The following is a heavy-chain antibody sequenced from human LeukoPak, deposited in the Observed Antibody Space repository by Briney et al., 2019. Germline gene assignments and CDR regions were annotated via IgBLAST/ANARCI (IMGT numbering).Heavy chain of an antibody. Sequence: SETLSLTCAVYGGSFNGYYWSWIRQPPGEGLEWIGEINPGRSTNYNPSLKSRVTISVDTSKNQFSLKLSSVTAADTAVYYCARDLPGYCSGGSCYYYYYMDVWGKGTTVTVSS. J-gene: IGHJ6*03. CDR3: ARDLPGYCSGGSCYYYYYMDV. V-gene: IGHV4-34*01. CDR2: INPGRST. CDR1: GGSFNGYY. D-gene: IGHD2-15*01.